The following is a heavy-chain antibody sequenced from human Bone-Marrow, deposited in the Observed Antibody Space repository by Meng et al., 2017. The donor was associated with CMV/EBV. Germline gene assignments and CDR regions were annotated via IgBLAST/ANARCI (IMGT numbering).Heavy chain of an antibody. CDR3: ARGGRSGLEWLPSGGMDV. CDR1: GFTVSSNY. D-gene: IGHD3-3*01. Sequence: GESLKISCAASGFTVSSNYMSWVRQAPGEGLEWVSVIHSGGNTYYADSVKGRFSISRDNSKNTLYLQMNSLRAEDTAVYYCARGGRSGLEWLPSGGMDVWGQGTTVTVSS. CDR2: IHSGGNT. V-gene: IGHV3-66*02. J-gene: IGHJ6*02.